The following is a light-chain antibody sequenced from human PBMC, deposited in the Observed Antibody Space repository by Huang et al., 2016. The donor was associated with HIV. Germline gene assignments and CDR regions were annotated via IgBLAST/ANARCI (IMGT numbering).Light chain of an antibody. Sequence: DFVMTQSPLSLPVTPGEPASISCRSSQSLLHSNGYNYLDWYLQKTGQSPQLLISLSSNRASGVPDRFSGSGSVTYFTLKISRVEAEDVGVYYCMQALQTPRTFGQGTRLEIK. CDR3: MQALQTPRT. CDR1: QSLLHSNGYNY. J-gene: IGKJ5*01. V-gene: IGKV2-28*01. CDR2: LSS.